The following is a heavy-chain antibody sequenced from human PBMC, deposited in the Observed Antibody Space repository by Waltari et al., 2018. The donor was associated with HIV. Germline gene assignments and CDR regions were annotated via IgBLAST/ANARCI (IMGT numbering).Heavy chain of an antibody. D-gene: IGHD6-6*01. V-gene: IGHV1-2*02. J-gene: IGHJ4*02. CDR1: GYTFTGYY. Sequence: QVQLVQSGAEVKKPGASVKVSCKASGYTFTGYYMHGVRQAPGQGLEWMGWINPNSGGTNDAQKCQGRFTMTRDTSISTAYMELSRLRSDDTAVYYCARDLNIAARPLGYWGQGTLVTVSS. CDR3: ARDLNIAARPLGY. CDR2: INPNSGGT.